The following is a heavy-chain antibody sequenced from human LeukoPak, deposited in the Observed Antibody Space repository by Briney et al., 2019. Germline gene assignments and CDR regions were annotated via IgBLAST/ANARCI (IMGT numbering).Heavy chain of an antibody. V-gene: IGHV4-34*01. CDR2: INHSGST. CDR3: ARSWMDIVVVPAAGYAFDI. D-gene: IGHD2-2*03. Sequence: KPSETLSLTCAVYGGSFSGYYWSWIRQPPGKGLEWIGEINHSGSTNYNPSLKSRVTISVDTSKNQFSLKLSSVTAADTAVYYCARSWMDIVVVPAAGYAFDIWGQGTMVTVSS. J-gene: IGHJ3*02. CDR1: GGSFSGYY.